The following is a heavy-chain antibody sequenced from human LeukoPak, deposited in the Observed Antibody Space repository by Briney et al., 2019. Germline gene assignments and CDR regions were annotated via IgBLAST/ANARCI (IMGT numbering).Heavy chain of an antibody. CDR3: TRGGWLRFDY. CDR2: VFSSGST. D-gene: IGHD5-12*01. V-gene: IGHV4-59*01. J-gene: IGHJ4*02. CDR1: GVSMRSYY. Sequence: SETLSLTCTVSGVSMRSYYWSWIRQPPGKGLEWIGYVFSSGSTDYNPSLKSRVTMSVVTSRNQLSLNLRSVTAADTAVYYCTRGGWLRFDYWGQGILVTVSS.